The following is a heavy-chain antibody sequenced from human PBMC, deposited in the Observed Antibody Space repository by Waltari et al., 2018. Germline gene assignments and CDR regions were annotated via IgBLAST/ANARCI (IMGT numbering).Heavy chain of an antibody. CDR1: GGSISSYY. CDR3: ARTQWLGLGYFDL. V-gene: IGHV4-59*01. Sequence: QLQLQESGPGLVKPSETLSLTCTVSGGSISSYYWSWIRQPPGKGLEWIGYIYYSGSTNYNPALKSRVTISVDTSKNQFSLKLSSVTAADTAVYYCARTQWLGLGYFDLWGRGTLVTVSS. J-gene: IGHJ2*01. CDR2: IYYSGST. D-gene: IGHD6-19*01.